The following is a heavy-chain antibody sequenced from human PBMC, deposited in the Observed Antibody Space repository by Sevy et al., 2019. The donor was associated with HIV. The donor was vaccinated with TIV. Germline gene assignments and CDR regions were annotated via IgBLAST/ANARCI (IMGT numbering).Heavy chain of an antibody. CDR2: ISYHGRDK. CDR1: GFTFSIYT. J-gene: IGHJ6*02. D-gene: IGHD3-9*01. V-gene: IGHV3-30*18. CDR3: AKDFTGYNGMDV. Sequence: GGSLRLSCAASGFTFSIYTMNWVRQAPGKGLEWVAVISYHGRDKFYAESVKGRSTISRDNSKNMLYLQMNSLRAEDTGVYYCAKDFTGYNGMDVWGQGTMVTVSS.